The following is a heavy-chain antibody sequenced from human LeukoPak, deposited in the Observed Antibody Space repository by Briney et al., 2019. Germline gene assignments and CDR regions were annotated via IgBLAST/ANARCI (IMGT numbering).Heavy chain of an antibody. CDR1: GGSISSYY. CDR2: IYNSGST. Sequence: SETLSLTCTVSGGSISSYYWSWIRQPAGKGLEWIGRIYNSGSTNYNTNYNPSLSSRVAMSVDTSKNQFSLKLNSVTAADTAVYFCARAIWYGSGTTAFDYWGQGTLVTVSS. CDR3: ARAIWYGSGTTAFDY. D-gene: IGHD3-10*01. J-gene: IGHJ4*02. V-gene: IGHV4-4*07.